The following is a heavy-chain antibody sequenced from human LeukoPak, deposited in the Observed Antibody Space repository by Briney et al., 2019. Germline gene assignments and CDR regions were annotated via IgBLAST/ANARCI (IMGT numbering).Heavy chain of an antibody. D-gene: IGHD3-22*01. J-gene: IGHJ4*02. V-gene: IGHV4-59*01. CDR2: IFYSGTT. CDR3: ARGGWNKFDY. Sequence: SETLSLTCTVSGGSIRSYYWSWIRQPPGKGLEWIGFIFYSGTTNYNPSLKSRVTISVDTPKNQFSLKLSSVTAADTAVYYCARGGWNKFDYWGQGTLVTVSS. CDR1: GGSIRSYY.